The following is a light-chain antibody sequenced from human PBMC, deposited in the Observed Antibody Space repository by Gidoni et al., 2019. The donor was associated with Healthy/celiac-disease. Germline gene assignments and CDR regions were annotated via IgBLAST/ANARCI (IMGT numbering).Light chain of an antibody. CDR3: QQCGSAPPGIT. CDR1: LSVSSSY. CDR2: CAF. V-gene: IGKV3-20*01. Sequence: IVLTQSSGTLYLSPGERATLSCRAGLSVSSSYLSWYQQIPGQAPRLLIYCAFIRASGIPDRFSGSGVWTDFTRTISRLESEDFAVYYCQQCGSAPPGITFGRXRRLEIK. J-gene: IGKJ5*01.